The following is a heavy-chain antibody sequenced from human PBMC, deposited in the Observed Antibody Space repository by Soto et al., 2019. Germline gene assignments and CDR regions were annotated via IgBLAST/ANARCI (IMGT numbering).Heavy chain of an antibody. CDR3: ARGVPFDY. CDR2: IYWDDDK. V-gene: IGHV2-5*02. Sequence: QITLKESGPTLLKPTETLTLTCTFSEFSLSTSGVAVGWIRQPPGKALEWLALIYWDDDKRYSPSLKSRLTVTKDTSKNQVVLTMTNMDPADTATYYCARGVPFDYWGQGTLVTVSS. D-gene: IGHD3-10*01. CDR1: EFSLSTSGVA. J-gene: IGHJ4*02.